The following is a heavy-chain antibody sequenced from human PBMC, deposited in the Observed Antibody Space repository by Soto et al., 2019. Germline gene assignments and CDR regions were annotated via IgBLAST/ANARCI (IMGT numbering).Heavy chain of an antibody. V-gene: IGHV3-30*18. CDR1: GRTFSRYR. D-gene: IGHD3-16*01. J-gene: IGHJ4*02. CDR2: LSSDGGSR. Sequence: LRLSYASSGRTFSRYRIHWFRQAPGQRLEWVALLSSDGGSRLYADSGEGLFTTSRDNSENTVYLQMNSLRNDDTAVYYCAKDRHSFGYDSFGHWGQRTLITFAS. CDR3: AKDRHSFGYDSFGH.